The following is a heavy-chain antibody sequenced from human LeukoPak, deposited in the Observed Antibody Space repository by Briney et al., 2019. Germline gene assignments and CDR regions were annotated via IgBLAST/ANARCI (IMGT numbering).Heavy chain of an antibody. Sequence: GGSLRLSCAASGFTVSSNYMTWVRQAPGKGLEWVGRIKSKTDGGTTDYAAPGKGRFTISRDDSKNTLYLQMNSLKTEDTAVYYCTTDLTPTYGSGSYYNGDYWGQGTLVTVSS. J-gene: IGHJ4*02. CDR1: GFTVSSNY. CDR2: IKSKTDGGTT. CDR3: TTDLTPTYGSGSYYNGDY. V-gene: IGHV3-15*01. D-gene: IGHD3-10*01.